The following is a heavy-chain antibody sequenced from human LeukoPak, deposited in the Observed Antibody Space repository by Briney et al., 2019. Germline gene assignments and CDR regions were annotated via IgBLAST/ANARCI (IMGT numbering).Heavy chain of an antibody. CDR3: AKTIVGVTNWFDP. CDR1: GFTVSSNY. Sequence: PGGSPRLSCAASGFTVSSNYISWVRQAPGKGLEWVSVIYSGGNTYYADSVKGRFTISSDNSKNTLYLQMNSLRAEDTAVYYCAKTIVGVTNWFDPWGQGTLVTVSS. D-gene: IGHD1-26*01. J-gene: IGHJ5*02. V-gene: IGHV3-53*01. CDR2: IYSGGNT.